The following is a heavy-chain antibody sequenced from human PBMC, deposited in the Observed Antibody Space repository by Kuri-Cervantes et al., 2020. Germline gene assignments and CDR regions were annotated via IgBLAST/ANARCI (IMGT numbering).Heavy chain of an antibody. CDR1: GFTFSSYA. Sequence: GESLKISCAASGFTFSSYALSWVRQAPGKGLEWVSGISGSGGSTYYADSVKGRFTISRDNSKNTLYLQMNSLRAEDTAVYYCAKDRSSGCLDYWGQGTLVTVSS. CDR3: AKDRSSGCLDY. J-gene: IGHJ4*02. CDR2: ISGSGGST. D-gene: IGHD6-19*01. V-gene: IGHV3-23*01.